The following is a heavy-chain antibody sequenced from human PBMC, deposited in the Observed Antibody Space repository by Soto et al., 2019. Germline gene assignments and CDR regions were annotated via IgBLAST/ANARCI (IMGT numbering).Heavy chain of an antibody. D-gene: IGHD3-3*01. CDR2: ISYDGSNK. J-gene: IGHJ6*02. CDR1: GFTFSSYG. V-gene: IGHV3-30*18. Sequence: PGGSLRLSCAASGFTFSSYGMHWVRQAPGKGLEWVAVISYDGSNKYYADSVKGRFTISRDNSKNTLYLQMNSLRAEDTAVYYCAKDFSLRDTYDFWSGYRYYYGMDVWGQGTTVTVSS. CDR3: AKDFSLRDTYDFWSGYRYYYGMDV.